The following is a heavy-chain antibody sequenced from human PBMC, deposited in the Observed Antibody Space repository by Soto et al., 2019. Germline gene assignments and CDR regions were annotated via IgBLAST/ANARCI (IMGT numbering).Heavy chain of an antibody. CDR3: ARAVGGYDFWSASYYYYYYMDV. CDR1: GGSFSGYY. D-gene: IGHD3-3*01. Sequence: QVQLQQWGAGLLKPSETLSLTCAVYGGSFSGYYWSWIHQPPGRGLEWIGEINHSGSTNYNPSLKSRVTMSVDTSKNQFSLKLSSVTAADTAVYFCARAVGGYDFWSASYYYYYYMDVWGKGTTVTVSS. J-gene: IGHJ6*03. V-gene: IGHV4-34*01. CDR2: INHSGST.